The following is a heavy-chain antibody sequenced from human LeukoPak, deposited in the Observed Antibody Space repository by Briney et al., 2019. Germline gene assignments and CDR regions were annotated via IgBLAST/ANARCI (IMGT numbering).Heavy chain of an antibody. Sequence: PSETLSLTCTVSGGSISSYYWSWIRQSPGKGLEWIGYIYPSGGTNYNPSLKSRVTMSVDTSKNQFSLKLNSVTAADTAVYYCARFAYCGSGCWYYFDYRGQGALVTVSS. CDR3: ARFAYCGSGCWYYFDY. D-gene: IGHD2-21*02. V-gene: IGHV4-4*09. J-gene: IGHJ4*02. CDR1: GGSISSYY. CDR2: IYPSGGT.